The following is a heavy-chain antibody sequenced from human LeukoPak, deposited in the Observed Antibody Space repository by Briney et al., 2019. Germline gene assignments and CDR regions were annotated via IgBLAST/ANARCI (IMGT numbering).Heavy chain of an antibody. CDR2: INWNGGST. CDR3: ARSAIVVVPAAMRVDNWFDP. CDR1: GFTFDDYG. J-gene: IGHJ5*02. V-gene: IGHV3-20*04. D-gene: IGHD2-2*01. Sequence: GGSLRLSCAASGFTFDDYGMSWVRQAPGKGLEWVSGINWNGGSTGYADSVKGRFTISRDNAKNSLYLQMNSLRAEDTALYYCARSAIVVVPAAMRVDNWFDPWGKGTLVTVSS.